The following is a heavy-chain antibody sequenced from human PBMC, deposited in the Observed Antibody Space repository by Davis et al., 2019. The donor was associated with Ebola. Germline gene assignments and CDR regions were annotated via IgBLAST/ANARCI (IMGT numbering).Heavy chain of an antibody. CDR2: IYYSGST. V-gene: IGHV4-39*01. J-gene: IGHJ4*02. Sequence: SETLSLTCTVSGGSISSSSYYWGWIRQPPGKGLEWIGSIYYSGSTYHNPSLKSRVTISVDTSKNQFSLKLSSVTAADTAVYYCARGQGWSRDSSGSLFDYWGQGTLVTVSS. CDR3: ARGQGWSRDSSGSLFDY. D-gene: IGHD3-22*01. CDR1: GGSISSSSYY.